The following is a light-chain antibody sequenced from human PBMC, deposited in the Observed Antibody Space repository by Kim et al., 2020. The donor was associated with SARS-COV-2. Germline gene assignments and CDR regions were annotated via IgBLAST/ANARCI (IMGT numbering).Light chain of an antibody. CDR1: QSPVYSDGNTD. CDR3: MQGTRSPPNT. J-gene: IGKJ2*01. CDR2: KVS. Sequence: PASISCRSSQSPVYSDGNTDLSWFQQRPGQSPRRLIYKVSNRDSGVPDRFSGSGSGTDFTLKITRVEAEDVGIYYCMQGTRSPPNTFGQGTKLEI. V-gene: IGKV2-30*01.